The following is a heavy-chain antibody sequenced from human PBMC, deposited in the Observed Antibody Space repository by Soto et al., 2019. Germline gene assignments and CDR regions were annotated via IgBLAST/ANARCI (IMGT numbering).Heavy chain of an antibody. Sequence: SPTLSLTCAISGDSVSSNSAAWNWIRQSPSRGLEWLGRTYYRSKWYNDYAVSVKSRITINPDTSKNQFSLQLNSVTPEDTAVYYCARGGGGAARPRLYYYYGMDVWGQGTTVTVSS. J-gene: IGHJ6*02. V-gene: IGHV6-1*01. D-gene: IGHD6-6*01. CDR2: TYYRSKWYN. CDR1: GDSVSSNSAA. CDR3: ARGGGGAARPRLYYYYGMDV.